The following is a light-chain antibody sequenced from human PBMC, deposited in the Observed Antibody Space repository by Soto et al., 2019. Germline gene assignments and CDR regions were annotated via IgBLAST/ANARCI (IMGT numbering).Light chain of an antibody. V-gene: IGLV1-44*01. J-gene: IGLJ1*01. Sequence: QSVLTQPPSASGTPGQRVTISCSGSSSNIGSNTVNWYQQLPGTAPKLLIYSNNQRPSGVPDLFSGSKSGTSASLAISGLQSEYEADYYCAAWDDSLNGSYVFGTGTKVTVL. CDR1: SSNIGSNT. CDR3: AAWDDSLNGSYV. CDR2: SNN.